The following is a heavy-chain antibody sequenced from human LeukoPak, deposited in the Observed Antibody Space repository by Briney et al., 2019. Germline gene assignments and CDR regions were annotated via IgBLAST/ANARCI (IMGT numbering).Heavy chain of an antibody. CDR2: IYYSGST. J-gene: IGHJ4*02. D-gene: IGHD1-26*01. CDR3: ARQRYSDY. Sequence: SETLSLTCAVSGGSLDSYYWSWIRQPPGKGLEWIGYIYYSGSTNYNPSLKSRVTISVDTSKNQFSLKLSSVTAADTAMYYCARQRYSDYWGQGTLVTVSS. V-gene: IGHV4-59*01. CDR1: GGSLDSYY.